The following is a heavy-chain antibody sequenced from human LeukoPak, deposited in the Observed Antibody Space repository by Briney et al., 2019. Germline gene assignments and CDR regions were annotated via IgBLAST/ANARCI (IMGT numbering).Heavy chain of an antibody. J-gene: IGHJ4*02. Sequence: PGGSLRLSCAASGFTFSSYAMSWVRQAPGKGLEWVSAISGSGGSTYYADSVKGRFTISRDNSKNTLYPQMNSLRAEDTAVYYCAKGDSDLLRFLEWFLDYWGQGTLVTVSS. V-gene: IGHV3-23*01. D-gene: IGHD3-3*01. CDR1: GFTFSSYA. CDR2: ISGSGGST. CDR3: AKGDSDLLRFLEWFLDY.